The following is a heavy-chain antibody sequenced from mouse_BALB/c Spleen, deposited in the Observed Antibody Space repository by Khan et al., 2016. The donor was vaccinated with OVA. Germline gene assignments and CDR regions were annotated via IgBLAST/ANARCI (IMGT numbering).Heavy chain of an antibody. J-gene: IGHJ3*01. D-gene: IGHD4-1*01. CDR2: ISSGGDYT. Sequence: EVQLVESGGDLVKPGGSLKLSCAASGFTFSSYSMSWVRQTPDKRLEWVASISSGGDYTYYPASVQGRFTISRDTAKNTLYLQMSDLKSEDTAIYYCADHLTGSFAYWGQGTLVTVSA. CDR3: ADHLTGSFAY. V-gene: IGHV5-6*01. CDR1: GFTFSSYS.